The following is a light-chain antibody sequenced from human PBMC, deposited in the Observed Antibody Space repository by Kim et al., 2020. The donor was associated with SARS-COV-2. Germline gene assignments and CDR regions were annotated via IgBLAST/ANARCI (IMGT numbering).Light chain of an antibody. CDR2: GAS. CDR1: QTISSN. CDR3: QQYNNWPWT. Sequence: EIVMTQSPATLSVSPGEGVTLSCRASQTISSNLGWYQQKPGQAPRLLIYGASTRATGVPARFSGSGSGTEFTLTISSLQSEDFAVYYCQQYNNWPWTFGQGTKVDIK. V-gene: IGKV3-15*01. J-gene: IGKJ1*01.